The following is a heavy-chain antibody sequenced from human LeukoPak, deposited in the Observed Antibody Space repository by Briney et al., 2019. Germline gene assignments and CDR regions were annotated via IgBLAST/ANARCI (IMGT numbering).Heavy chain of an antibody. CDR2: ISWNSASV. V-gene: IGHV3-9*01. Sequence: GRSLRLSCEASGFTFDDYGVHWVRQAPGKGLEWVSTISWNSASVGYVDSVKGRFTISRDNAKKTLYLQMNSLRPEDTALYYCAKDYGYSSSWYDYWGQGTLVTVSS. D-gene: IGHD6-13*01. J-gene: IGHJ4*02. CDR3: AKDYGYSSSWYDY. CDR1: GFTFDDYG.